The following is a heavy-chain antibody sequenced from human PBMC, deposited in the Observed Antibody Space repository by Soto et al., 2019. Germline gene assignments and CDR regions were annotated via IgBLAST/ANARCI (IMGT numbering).Heavy chain of an antibody. CDR2: ISYDGGNK. CDR3: AKDTGRGSADYYFDY. CDR1: GFTFSSYG. J-gene: IGHJ4*02. D-gene: IGHD2-15*01. V-gene: IGHV3-30*18. Sequence: GGSLRLSCADSGFTFSSYGMHWVRQAPGKGLEWVAVISYDGGNKYSADSVKGRFTISRDNFKNTLYLQMNSLRAEDTAVYYCAKDTGRGSADYYFDYWGQGT.